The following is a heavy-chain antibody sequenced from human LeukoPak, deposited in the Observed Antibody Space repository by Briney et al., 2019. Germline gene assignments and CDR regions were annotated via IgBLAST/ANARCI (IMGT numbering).Heavy chain of an antibody. CDR2: INWNGDST. CDR3: ARRDYYGSGSPDF. J-gene: IGHJ4*02. V-gene: IGHV3-20*04. Sequence: GGSLRLSCAASGFTFHDYDMSWVRHSPGKGLEWVSGINWNGDSTGYSYSVNGRFTISRDNAKKSLYLQMNRLRAEDTALYYCARRDYYGSGSPDFCGQGTLVTVSS. D-gene: IGHD3-10*01. CDR1: GFTFHDYD.